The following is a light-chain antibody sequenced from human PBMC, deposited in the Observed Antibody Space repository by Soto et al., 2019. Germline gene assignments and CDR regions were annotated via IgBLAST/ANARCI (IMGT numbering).Light chain of an antibody. J-gene: IGKJ4*01. CDR1: QSVSSSY. V-gene: IGKV3-20*01. CDR3: QQYCSSPLT. Sequence: EIVLTQSPGTLSLSPGERATLSCRASQSVSSSYLAWYQQKPGQAPGLLIYGASSRATGIPDRFSGSGSGTDFTLTISRLEPEDFAVYYCQQYCSSPLTFGGGTKVEIK. CDR2: GAS.